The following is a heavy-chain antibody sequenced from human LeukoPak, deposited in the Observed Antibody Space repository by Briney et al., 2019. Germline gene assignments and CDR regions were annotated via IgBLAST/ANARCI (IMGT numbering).Heavy chain of an antibody. Sequence: SETLFLTCTVSGGSISGYYWSWIRQPPGKGLEWIGYVYDSGNTHYNPSLKSRVTISVDTSKNQFSLKLSSVTAADTAVYYCARHRGYYDTSTYNWFDSWGQGTLVTVSS. CDR1: GGSISGYY. V-gene: IGHV4-59*08. J-gene: IGHJ5*01. CDR2: VYDSGNT. CDR3: ARHRGYYDTSTYNWFDS. D-gene: IGHD3-22*01.